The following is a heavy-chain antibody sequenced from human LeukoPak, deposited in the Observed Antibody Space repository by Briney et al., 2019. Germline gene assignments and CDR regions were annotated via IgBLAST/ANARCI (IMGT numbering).Heavy chain of an antibody. CDR2: IYTSGST. D-gene: IGHD3-3*01. CDR3: ARTRSIFEVARGAFDI. J-gene: IGHJ3*02. Sequence: TLSLTXTVSGASISSGTYYWSWVRQPAGKGLEWIGRIYTSGSTNYKTSLKSRVTISVDTSKNQFSLKLSSVTAADTAVYYCARTRSIFEVARGAFDIWGQGTMVTVSS. CDR1: GASISSGTYY. V-gene: IGHV4-61*02.